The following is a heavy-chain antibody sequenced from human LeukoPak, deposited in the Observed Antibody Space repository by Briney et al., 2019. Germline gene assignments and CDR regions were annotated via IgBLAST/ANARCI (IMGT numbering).Heavy chain of an antibody. CDR1: GYTFTSYY. D-gene: IGHD3-22*01. CDR3: ARDPKDDTSGYYYFDY. J-gene: IGHJ4*02. CDR2: INPSGGST. V-gene: IGHV1-46*01. Sequence: VSVKVSCRASGYTFTSYYMHWVRQAPGQGLEWMGIINPSGGSTIYAQKFQGRVTMTRDMSTSTVYMELSSLRSEDTAVYYCARDPKDDTSGYYYFDYWGQGTLVTVSS.